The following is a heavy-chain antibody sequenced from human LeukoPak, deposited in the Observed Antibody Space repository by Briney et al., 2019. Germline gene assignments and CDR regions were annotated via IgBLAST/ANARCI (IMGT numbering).Heavy chain of an antibody. CDR3: ARVRGGTYNHYFDY. CDR2: INHSGST. V-gene: IGHV4-34*01. J-gene: IGHJ4*02. Sequence: SETLSLTCAVYGGSFSGYYWSWIRQPPGKGLEWIGEINHSGSTNYNPSLKSRITISVDTSKNQFSLKLTSITAADTAVYYCARVRGGTYNHYFDYWGQGTLVTVSS. D-gene: IGHD5-24*01. CDR1: GGSFSGYY.